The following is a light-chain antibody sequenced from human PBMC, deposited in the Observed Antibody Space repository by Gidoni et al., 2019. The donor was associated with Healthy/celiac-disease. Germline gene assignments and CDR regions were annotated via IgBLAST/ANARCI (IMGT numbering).Light chain of an antibody. J-gene: IGLJ1*01. Sequence: QSALTQPASVSVSPGQSITISGTGTSSDVGGYNYVSWYQQHPGKAPKLMIYDVSNRPSGVSNRFSGSKSGNTASLTISGLQAEDEADYYCSSYTSSSTLPFVFGTGTKVTVL. CDR3: SSYTSSSTLPFV. V-gene: IGLV2-14*01. CDR1: SSDVGGYNY. CDR2: DVS.